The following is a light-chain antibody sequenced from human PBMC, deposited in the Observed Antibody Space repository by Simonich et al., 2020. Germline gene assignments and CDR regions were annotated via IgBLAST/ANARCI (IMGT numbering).Light chain of an antibody. CDR2: WES. CDR3: QQYYSTPLT. J-gene: IGKJ4*01. Sequence: DIVMTQSPDSLAVSLGERATINCKSSQSGLYSSNNQNYLAWYQQKPGQPPKLLIYWESTRESGVPDRFSGSGSGTDFTLTISSLQAEDVAVYYCQQYYSTPLTFGGGTKVEIK. CDR1: QSGLYSSNNQNY. V-gene: IGKV4-1*01.